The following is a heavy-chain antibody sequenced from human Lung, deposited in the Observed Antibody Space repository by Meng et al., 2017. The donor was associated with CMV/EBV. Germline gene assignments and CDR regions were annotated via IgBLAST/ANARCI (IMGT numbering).Heavy chain of an antibody. CDR3: AKDGAKYCSSTSCYFFAY. CDR1: RLSVSNNF. V-gene: IGHV3-30*02. Sequence: SCAASRLSVSNNFLTWVRQAPGKGLEWVAFIRYDGSNKYYADSVKGRFTISRDNSKNTLYLQMNSLRAEDTAVYYCAKDGAKYCSSTSCYFFAYWG. J-gene: IGHJ4*01. CDR2: IRYDGSNK. D-gene: IGHD2-2*01.